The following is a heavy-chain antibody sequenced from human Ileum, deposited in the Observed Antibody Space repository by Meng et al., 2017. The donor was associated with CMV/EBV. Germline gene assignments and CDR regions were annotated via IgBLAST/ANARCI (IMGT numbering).Heavy chain of an antibody. J-gene: IGHJ4*02. D-gene: IGHD1-14*01. CDR3: ARDMITAGHRGVFLDQ. V-gene: IGHV3-53*01. Sequence: GGSLRLSCALSGLNVSNNYMSWVRQAPGKGLEWISIIYKNGPTYYSDSAKGHFAISRDISKNTLSLHMSNLRIEDTAVYYCARDMITAGHRGVFLDQWGQGTLVTVSS. CDR1: GLNVSNNY. CDR2: IYKNGPT.